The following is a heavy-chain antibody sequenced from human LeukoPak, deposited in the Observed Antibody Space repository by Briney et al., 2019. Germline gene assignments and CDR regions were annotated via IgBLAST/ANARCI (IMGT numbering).Heavy chain of an antibody. J-gene: IGHJ4*02. Sequence: SETLSLTCAVSGGSISSSNWWSWVRQPPGKGLEWIGRIYTSGSTNYNPTLKSRVTISVDTSKNQFSLKLSSVTAADTAVYYCARSGLIDYWGQGTLVTVSS. CDR2: IYTSGST. V-gene: IGHV4-4*02. CDR1: GGSISSSNW. CDR3: ARSGLIDY.